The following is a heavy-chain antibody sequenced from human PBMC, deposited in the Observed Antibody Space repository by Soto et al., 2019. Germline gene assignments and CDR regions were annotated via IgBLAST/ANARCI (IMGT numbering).Heavy chain of an antibody. CDR3: ARDLHHSSSWYWFDP. V-gene: IGHV1-18*01. D-gene: IGHD6-13*01. CDR2: ISAYNGNT. J-gene: IGHJ5*02. Sequence: ASVKVSCKASGYTFTSYGISWVRQAPGQGLEWMGWISAYNGNTNYAQKLQGRVTMTTDTSTSTAYMELRSLRSDDTAVYYCARDLHHSSSWYWFDPWGQGTLVTVSS. CDR1: GYTFTSYG.